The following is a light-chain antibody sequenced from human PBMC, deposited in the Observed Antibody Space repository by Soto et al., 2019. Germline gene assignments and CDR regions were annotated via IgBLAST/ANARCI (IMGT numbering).Light chain of an antibody. CDR1: QSVTRY. CDR2: DVS. Sequence: EVVWTQSPATLSFSPGEKATLSCRPSQSVTRYLAWYQQKPGQALRLLIYDVSKRATGIPARFSGSGSETDFTLTISSLEPGDFAVYYCHQRSNWPLTFGGGTKLEIK. CDR3: HQRSNWPLT. V-gene: IGKV3-11*01. J-gene: IGKJ4*01.